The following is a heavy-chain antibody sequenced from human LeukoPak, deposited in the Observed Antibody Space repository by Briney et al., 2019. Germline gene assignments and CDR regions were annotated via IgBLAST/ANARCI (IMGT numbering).Heavy chain of an antibody. V-gene: IGHV3-23*01. CDR2: ISGSGGST. J-gene: IGHJ4*02. Sequence: PGGSLRFSCAASGFTFSSYAMSWVRQAPGKGLEWVSAISGSGGSTYYADSVKGRFTISRDNSKNTLYLQMNSLRAEDTAVYYCAKDPSPYDFWSGPPNPYYFDYWGQGTLVTVSS. CDR1: GFTFSSYA. D-gene: IGHD3-3*01. CDR3: AKDPSPYDFWSGPPNPYYFDY.